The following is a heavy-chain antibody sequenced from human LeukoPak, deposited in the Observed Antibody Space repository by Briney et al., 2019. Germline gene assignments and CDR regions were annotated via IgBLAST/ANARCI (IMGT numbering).Heavy chain of an antibody. CDR2: IKQDGSEE. CDR3: AKGGPTGSNYFDF. V-gene: IGHV3-7*01. J-gene: IGHJ4*02. D-gene: IGHD1-26*01. Sequence: PGGSLRLSCAASGFTFSNYWMSWVRQAPGKGLEWVANIKQDGSEEYYVDSVKGRFTISRDNAKNSLSLQMNSLRAEDTAVYYCAKGGPTGSNYFDFWGQGTLVTVSS. CDR1: GFTFSNYW.